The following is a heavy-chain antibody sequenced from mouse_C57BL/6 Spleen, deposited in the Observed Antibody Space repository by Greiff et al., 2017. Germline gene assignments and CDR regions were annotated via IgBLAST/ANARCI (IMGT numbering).Heavy chain of an antibody. CDR1: GYTFTSYW. V-gene: IGHV1-50*01. J-gene: IGHJ4*01. CDR3: AKGGIYGSYAMDY. Sequence: QVQLKQPGAELVKPGASVKLSCKASGYTFTSYWMQWVKQRPGQGLEWIGEIDPSDSYTNYNQKFKGKATLTVDTSSSTAYMQLSSLTSEDSAVYYCAKGGIYGSYAMDYWGQGTSVTVSS. CDR2: IDPSDSYT. D-gene: IGHD1-1*01.